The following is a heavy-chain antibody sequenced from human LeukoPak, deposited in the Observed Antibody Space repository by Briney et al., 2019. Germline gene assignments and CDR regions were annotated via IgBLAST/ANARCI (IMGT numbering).Heavy chain of an antibody. CDR2: IKCDGSEK. J-gene: IGHJ4*02. Sequence: PGGSLRLSCAASGFTFSSSWMHWVCQAPEKGLEWVADIKCDGSEKYYVDSVKGRLTISRDNAKNSLYLQVNSLRAEDIRSGSYSLIDYWGQRTLVSVSS. CDR3: SLIDY. CDR1: GFTFSSSW. V-gene: IGHV3-52*01. D-gene: IGHD3-10*01.